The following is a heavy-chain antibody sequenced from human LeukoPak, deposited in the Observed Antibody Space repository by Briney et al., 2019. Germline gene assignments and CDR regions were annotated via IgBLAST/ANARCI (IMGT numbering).Heavy chain of an antibody. Sequence: GGSLRLSCAASGFTFSSYEMNWVRRAPGKGLEWVSYISSSGSTIYYADSVKGRFTISRDNAKNSLYLQMNSLRAEDTAVYYCARGASYSSSWFWFDPWGQGTLVTVSS. CDR1: GFTFSSYE. J-gene: IGHJ5*02. D-gene: IGHD6-13*01. CDR2: ISSSGSTI. V-gene: IGHV3-48*03. CDR3: ARGASYSSSWFWFDP.